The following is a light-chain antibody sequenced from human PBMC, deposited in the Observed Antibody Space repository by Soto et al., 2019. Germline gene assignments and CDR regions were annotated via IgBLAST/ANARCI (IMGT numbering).Light chain of an antibody. CDR1: QSISSY. Sequence: DIQMTQSPSSLSASVGDRVTITCRASQSISSYLNWYQQKPGKAPKLLIYAASSLQSGVPSRFSGSGSGTDFPLTISSLQPEDFATYYCQQSYSTLLFTFGPGTKVDIK. CDR2: AAS. V-gene: IGKV1-39*01. J-gene: IGKJ3*01. CDR3: QQSYSTLLFT.